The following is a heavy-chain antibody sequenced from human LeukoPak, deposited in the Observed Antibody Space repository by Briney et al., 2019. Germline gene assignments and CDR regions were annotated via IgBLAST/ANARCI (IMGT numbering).Heavy chain of an antibody. D-gene: IGHD4-17*01. Sequence: SLILSCAASGFTFSSYGMHWVRQPAGKGLEWVAVIWYDGSNKYYADSVKGRFTISRDNSKNTLYLQMNSLRAEDTAVYYCARLYGTYPGWFDPWGQGTLVTVSS. CDR3: ARLYGTYPGWFDP. J-gene: IGHJ5*02. CDR1: GFTFSSYG. CDR2: IWYDGSNK. V-gene: IGHV3-33*01.